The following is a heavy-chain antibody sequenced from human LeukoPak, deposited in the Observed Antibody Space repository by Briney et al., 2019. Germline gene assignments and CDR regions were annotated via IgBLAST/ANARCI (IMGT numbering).Heavy chain of an antibody. CDR3: ARGRIAVAGPADY. Sequence: PGGSLRLSCAASGFTFISYSMKWVRQAPGKGLGWVSSISSSSDYIDYADSVKGRFTISRDNSKNTLYLQMNSLRAEDTAVYYCARGRIAVAGPADYWGQGTLVTVSS. J-gene: IGHJ4*02. CDR1: GFTFISYS. V-gene: IGHV3-21*01. D-gene: IGHD6-19*01. CDR2: ISSSSDYI.